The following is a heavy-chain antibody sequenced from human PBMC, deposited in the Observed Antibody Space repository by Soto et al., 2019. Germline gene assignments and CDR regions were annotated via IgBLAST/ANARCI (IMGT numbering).Heavy chain of an antibody. Sequence: QMQLVESGGGLVKPGGSLRLSCAASGFTFSDYYMSWIRQAPGKGLEWVSYISSSGSTIYYADSVKGRFTISRDNAKNSLYLQMNSLRAEDTAVYYCAREESSGSSRYYYYGMDVWGQGTTVTVSS. V-gene: IGHV3-11*01. CDR1: GFTFSDYY. CDR2: ISSSGSTI. J-gene: IGHJ6*02. D-gene: IGHD1-26*01. CDR3: AREESSGSSRYYYYGMDV.